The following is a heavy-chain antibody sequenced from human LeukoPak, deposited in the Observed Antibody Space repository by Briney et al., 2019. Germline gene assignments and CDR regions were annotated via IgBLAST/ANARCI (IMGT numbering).Heavy chain of an antibody. J-gene: IGHJ4*02. V-gene: IGHV3-74*01. CDR1: GFTFSSYW. CDR3: ARVGQQLVKKRFDY. CDR2: INSDGSST. Sequence: GGSLRLSCAASGFTFSSYWMHWVCQAPGKGLVWVSRINSDGSSTSYADSVKGRFTISRDNAKNTLYLQMNSLRAEDTAVYYCARVGQQLVKKRFDYWGQGTLVTVSS. D-gene: IGHD6-13*01.